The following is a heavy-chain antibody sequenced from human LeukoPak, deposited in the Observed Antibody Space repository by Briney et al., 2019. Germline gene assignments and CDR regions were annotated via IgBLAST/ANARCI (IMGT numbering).Heavy chain of an antibody. CDR3: AKGQGDITMIVVVSYFDY. J-gene: IGHJ4*02. V-gene: IGHV3-53*01. CDR2: IYSGGST. Sequence: GGSLRLSCAASGFTVSSNYMSWVRQAPGKGLEWVSVIYSGGSTYYADSVKGRFTISRDNSKNTLYLQMNSLRAEDTAVYYCAKGQGDITMIVVVSYFDYWGQGTLVTVSS. D-gene: IGHD3-22*01. CDR1: GFTVSSNY.